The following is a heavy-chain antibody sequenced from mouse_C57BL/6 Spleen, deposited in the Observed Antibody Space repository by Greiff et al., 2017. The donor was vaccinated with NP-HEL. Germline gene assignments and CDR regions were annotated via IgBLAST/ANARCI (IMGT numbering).Heavy chain of an antibody. CDR1: GYTFTSYW. V-gene: IGHV1-53*01. D-gene: IGHD1-1*01. Sequence: VQLQQSGTELVKPGASVKLSCKASGYTFTSYWMHWVKQRPGQGLEWIGNINPSNGGTNYNEKFKSKATLTVDKSSSTAYMQLSSLTSEDSAVYYCARERNYYGSSYDYWGQGTTLTVSS. CDR2: INPSNGGT. CDR3: ARERNYYGSSYDY. J-gene: IGHJ2*01.